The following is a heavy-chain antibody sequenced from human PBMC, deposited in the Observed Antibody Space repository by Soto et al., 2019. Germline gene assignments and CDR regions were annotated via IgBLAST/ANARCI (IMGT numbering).Heavy chain of an antibody. D-gene: IGHD2-2*01. Sequence: QVQLVQSGAEVKKPGSSVKVSCKASGGTFGSYAISWVRQAPGQGLEWMGGIIPIPGTANYAQKFQGRVTMGADESTSTAYMELSSLRSEDTSVYYCARSQGSSTSLELYYYYYYGMDVWRQGTTVTVSS. CDR2: IIPIPGTA. CDR3: ARSQGSSTSLELYYYYYYGMDV. V-gene: IGHV1-69*01. J-gene: IGHJ6*02. CDR1: GGTFGSYA.